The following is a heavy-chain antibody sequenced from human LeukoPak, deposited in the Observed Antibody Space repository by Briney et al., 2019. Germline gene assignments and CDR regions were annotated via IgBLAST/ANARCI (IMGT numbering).Heavy chain of an antibody. CDR3: AREVRCSGGSYYSNWFDP. Sequence: ASVKVSCKASGYTFTSYDINWVRQATGQGLEWMGWMNPNSGNTGYAQKFQGRVTITRNTSISTAYMELSSLRSEDTAVYYCAREVRCSGGSYYSNWFDPWGQGTLVTVSS. CDR1: GYTFTSYD. J-gene: IGHJ5*02. CDR2: MNPNSGNT. V-gene: IGHV1-8*03. D-gene: IGHD2-15*01.